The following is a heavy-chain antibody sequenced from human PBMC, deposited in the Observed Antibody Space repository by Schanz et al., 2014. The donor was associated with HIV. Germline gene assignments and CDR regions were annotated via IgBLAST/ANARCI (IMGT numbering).Heavy chain of an antibody. J-gene: IGHJ5*02. D-gene: IGHD3-10*01. Sequence: QVQLVQSGAEVKKPGASMKVSCKASGYTFTSYYIHWVRQAPGQGLEWMGIINPSGGGTRYAQKFQGRLTMTRDTSTSTAYMELSSLRSEDTAMYYCAANNYYGSGSHSAWGQGTQVTVSS. CDR3: AANNYYGSGSHSA. V-gene: IGHV1-46*01. CDR1: GYTFTSYY. CDR2: INPSGGGT.